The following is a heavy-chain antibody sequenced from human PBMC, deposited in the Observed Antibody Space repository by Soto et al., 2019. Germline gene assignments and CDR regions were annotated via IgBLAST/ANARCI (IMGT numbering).Heavy chain of an antibody. J-gene: IGHJ5*02. CDR3: ARSLYSGSYTNWYDP. CDR1: GGAFTDYN. Sequence: PSETLSLTCAVYGGAFTDYNWSWIRQPPGEGLEWIGEIFHCGGTNYNPSLKSRVTISVDTSKKQFSLTLSSVTAADTAVYYCARSLYSGSYTNWYDPWGQGTLVTVSS. CDR2: IFHCGGT. D-gene: IGHD1-26*01. V-gene: IGHV4-34*12.